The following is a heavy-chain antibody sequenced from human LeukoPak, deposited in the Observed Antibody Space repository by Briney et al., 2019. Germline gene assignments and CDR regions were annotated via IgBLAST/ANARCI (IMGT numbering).Heavy chain of an antibody. CDR3: ARERGIAARHYYYYGMDV. CDR1: GCTFTSYA. D-gene: IGHD6-6*01. Sequence: SVKVSCKASGCTFTSYAISWVRQAPGQGLEWMGGIIPIFGTANYAQKFQGRVTITGDESKSTAYMELSSLRSEDTAVYYCARERGIAARHYYYYGMDVWGQGTTVTVSS. V-gene: IGHV1-69*13. J-gene: IGHJ6*02. CDR2: IIPIFGTA.